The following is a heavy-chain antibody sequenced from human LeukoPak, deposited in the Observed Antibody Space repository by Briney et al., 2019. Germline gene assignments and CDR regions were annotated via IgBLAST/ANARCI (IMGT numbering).Heavy chain of an antibody. CDR2: ISSVSSYI. CDR1: GFTFSNYN. D-gene: IGHD6-13*01. V-gene: IGHV3-21*01. CDR3: ARDGSSLKYYYYYMDV. J-gene: IGHJ6*03. Sequence: PGGSLRLSCAASGFTFSNYNMNWVRQAPGKGLEWVSSISSVSSYICYADSVKGRFTISRDNAKNSLYLQMNSLRAEDTAVYYCARDGSSLKYYYYYMDVWGKGTTVTVSS.